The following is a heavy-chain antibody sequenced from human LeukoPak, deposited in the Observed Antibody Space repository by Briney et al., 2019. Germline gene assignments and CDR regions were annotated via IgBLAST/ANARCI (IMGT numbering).Heavy chain of an antibody. CDR1: GGSISSYY. V-gene: IGHV4-59*01. Sequence: SETLSLTCTVSGGSISSYYWSWIRQPPGKGLVWIGYIYYSGSTNYNPSLKSRVTISVDTSKNQFSLKLSSVTAADTAVCYCARGGIQLWLRPFDYWGQGTLVTVSS. D-gene: IGHD5-18*01. CDR3: ARGGIQLWLRPFDY. CDR2: IYYSGST. J-gene: IGHJ4*02.